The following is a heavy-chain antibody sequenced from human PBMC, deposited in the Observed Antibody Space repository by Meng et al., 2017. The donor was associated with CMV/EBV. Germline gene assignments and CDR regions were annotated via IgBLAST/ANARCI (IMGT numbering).Heavy chain of an antibody. Sequence: VQRRESGPGLCEPSETLSLPCTVSGGSISSYYWSWIRQPAGKGLEWIGRIYTSGSTNYIPSLKSRVTMSVDTSKNQFSLKLSSVTAADTAVYYCARDLMNCSSTSCANWFDPWGQGTLVTV. D-gene: IGHD2-2*01. J-gene: IGHJ5*02. CDR1: GGSISSYY. V-gene: IGHV4-4*07. CDR3: ARDLMNCSSTSCANWFDP. CDR2: IYTSGST.